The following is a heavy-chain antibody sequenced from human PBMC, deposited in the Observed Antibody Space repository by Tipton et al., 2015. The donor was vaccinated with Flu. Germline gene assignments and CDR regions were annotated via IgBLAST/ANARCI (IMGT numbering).Heavy chain of an antibody. CDR2: INHSGST. CDR1: GGSFSGYY. V-gene: IGHV4-34*01. CDR3: TRSLRNSSGSPGY. Sequence: TLSLTCAVYGGSFSGYYWSWIRQPPGKGLEWIGEINHSGSTYYSPSLKSRVTISADTSNNQFSLRLSSVTAADTAMYHCTRSLRNSSGSPGYWGQGTLVTVSS. J-gene: IGHJ4*02. D-gene: IGHD3-22*01.